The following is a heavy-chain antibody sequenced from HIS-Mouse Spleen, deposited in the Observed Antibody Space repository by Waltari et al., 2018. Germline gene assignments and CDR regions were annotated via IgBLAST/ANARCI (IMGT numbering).Heavy chain of an antibody. V-gene: IGHV3-33*01. Sequence: VAVIWYDGSNKYYADSVKGRFTIPGDSSKNTLYLQMNSLRAEDTAVYYCATAGYRTTGTAFYWYFDLWGRGTLVTVSS. CDR2: IWYDGSNK. D-gene: IGHD1-1*01. J-gene: IGHJ2*01. CDR3: ATAGYRTTGTAFYWYFDL.